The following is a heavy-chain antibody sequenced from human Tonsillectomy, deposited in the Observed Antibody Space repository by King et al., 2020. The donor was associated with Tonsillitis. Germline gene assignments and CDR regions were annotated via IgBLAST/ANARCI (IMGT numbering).Heavy chain of an antibody. Sequence: VQLVESGGGLVQPGGSLRLSCAGSGFTFRSYAISWVRQAPGKGLEWVSDISGSGDSTYFADSVKGRFTISRDNSTNTRYLQMNSLRAEDTAIYYCAKDQTSNRGSPYSSYYMDGWGKGTTAIVSS. V-gene: IGHV3-23*04. D-gene: IGHD1-14*01. J-gene: IGHJ6*03. CDR1: GFTFRSYA. CDR2: ISGSGDST. CDR3: AKDQTSNRGSPYSSYYMDG.